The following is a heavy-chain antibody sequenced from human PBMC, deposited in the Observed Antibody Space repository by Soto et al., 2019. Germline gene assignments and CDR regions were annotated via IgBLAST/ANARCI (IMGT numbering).Heavy chain of an antibody. CDR2: IYNSGST. J-gene: IGHJ4*02. Sequence: SETLSLTCTVSGGSISSHYWSWIRQSPGKGLEWIGYIYNSGSTKYNPSLKSRVTISVDTSKNHFSLKVSPVTAADTAVYYCARGQSNYYGYYFDYWGQGILVTVSS. V-gene: IGHV4-59*11. D-gene: IGHD3-10*01. CDR3: ARGQSNYYGYYFDY. CDR1: GGSISSHY.